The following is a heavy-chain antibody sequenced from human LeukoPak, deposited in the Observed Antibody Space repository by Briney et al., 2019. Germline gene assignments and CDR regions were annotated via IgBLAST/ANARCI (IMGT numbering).Heavy chain of an antibody. CDR2: IYYSGST. CDR1: GGSISSSSYY. Sequence: SETLSLTCTVSGGSISSSSYYWGWVRQPPGKGLEWIGSIYYSGSTYYNPSLKSRVTISVDTSKIQFSLKVRSVTAADTAVYYCARGQYSTSWYFVYWGQGTLVTVSS. J-gene: IGHJ4*02. V-gene: IGHV4-39*01. D-gene: IGHD6-13*01. CDR3: ARGQYSTSWYFVY.